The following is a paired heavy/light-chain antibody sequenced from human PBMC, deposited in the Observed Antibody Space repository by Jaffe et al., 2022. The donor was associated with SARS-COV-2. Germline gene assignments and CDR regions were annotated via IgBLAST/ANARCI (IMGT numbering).Light chain of an antibody. CDR1: QSISSW. Sequence: DIQMTQSPSTLSASVGDRVTITCRASQSISSWLAWYQQKPGKAPKLLIYKASSLESGVPSRFSGSGSGTEFTLTISSLQPDDFATYYCQQYNSYPRITFGQGTRLEIK. CDR2: KAS. J-gene: IGKJ5*01. CDR3: QQYNSYPRIT. V-gene: IGKV1-5*03.
Heavy chain of an antibody. CDR1: GFTFSSYE. V-gene: IGHV3-48*03. Sequence: EVQLVESGGGLVQPGGSLRLSCAASGFTFSSYEMNWVRQAPGKGLEWVSYISSSGSTIYYADSVKGRFTISRDNAKNSLYLQMNSLRAEDTAVYYCARGRFIVIAAAHPHPDYFDYWGQGTLVTVSS. CDR2: ISSSGSTI. CDR3: ARGRFIVIAAAHPHPDYFDY. J-gene: IGHJ4*02. D-gene: IGHD6-13*01.